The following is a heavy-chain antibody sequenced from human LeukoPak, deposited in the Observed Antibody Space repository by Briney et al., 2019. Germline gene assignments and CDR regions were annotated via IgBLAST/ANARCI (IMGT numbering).Heavy chain of an antibody. CDR3: ARVRFSSGSYFDN. V-gene: IGHV3-74*01. D-gene: IGHD3-22*01. J-gene: IGHJ4*02. CDR1: GFTFSSYW. Sequence: GGSLRLSCAASGFTFSSYWMHWVRQAPGKGLVWVSHINTDSSRTTYADSVKGRFTISRDNARKTLYLQMNSLRAEDTAVYYCARVRFSSGSYFDNWGQGTLVTVSS. CDR2: INTDSSRT.